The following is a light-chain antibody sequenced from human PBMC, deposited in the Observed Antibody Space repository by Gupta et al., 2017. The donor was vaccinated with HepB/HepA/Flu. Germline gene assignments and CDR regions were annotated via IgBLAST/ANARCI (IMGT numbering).Light chain of an antibody. J-gene: IGKJ2*01. CDR2: KAS. CDR1: QNVDIW. CDR3: QQYNGYSS. Sequence: DIQMTQSLSTLSASVGGRVTITCRACQNVDIWFISYQQKPGKAPKLLIYKASVLQTGVPCRFSGSGSGTEFTLTIRHLEPDDFATYYCQQYNGYSSFGQGTKLEIQ. V-gene: IGKV1-5*03.